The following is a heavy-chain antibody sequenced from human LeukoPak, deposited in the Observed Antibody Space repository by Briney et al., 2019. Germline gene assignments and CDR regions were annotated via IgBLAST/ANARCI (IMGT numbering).Heavy chain of an antibody. Sequence: SETLSLTCTVSGGSISSYYWSWIRQPPGKGLEWIGSIYHSGSTYYNPSLKSRVTISVDTSKNQFSLKLSSVTAADTAVYYCARAVTIFGVGGWGQGTLVTVSS. CDR2: IYHSGST. D-gene: IGHD3-3*01. J-gene: IGHJ4*02. CDR1: GGSISSYY. CDR3: ARAVTIFGVGG. V-gene: IGHV4-59*08.